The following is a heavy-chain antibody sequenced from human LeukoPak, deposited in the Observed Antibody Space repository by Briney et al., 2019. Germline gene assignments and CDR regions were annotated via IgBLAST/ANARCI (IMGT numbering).Heavy chain of an antibody. CDR1: GGSISSGGYS. CDR3: ARVGEGYYDNNNWFDP. D-gene: IGHD3-22*01. Sequence: PSETLSLTCAASGGSISSGGYSWSWIRQPPGKGLEWIGYIYHSGSTYYNPSLKSRVTISVDRSKNQFSLKLSSVTAADTAVYYCARVGEGYYDNNNWFDPWGQGTLVTVSS. J-gene: IGHJ5*02. CDR2: IYHSGST. V-gene: IGHV4-30-2*01.